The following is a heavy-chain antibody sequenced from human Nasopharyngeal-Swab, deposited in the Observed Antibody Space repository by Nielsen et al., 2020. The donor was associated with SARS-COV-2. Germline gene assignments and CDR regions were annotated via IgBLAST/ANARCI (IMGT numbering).Heavy chain of an antibody. D-gene: IGHD3-22*01. V-gene: IGHV4-30-4*01. Sequence: SETLSLTCTVSGGSISSGDYSWSWIRQPPGKGLEWIEYIYYIGSTYSTPSLKSRVTISVHTSKNQFYLKLSSVTAADTAVYYCARVTDIHTYYYDSSGYYYFDYGGQGTLVTVSS. CDR2: IYYIGST. J-gene: IGHJ4*02. CDR3: ARVTDIHTYYYDSSGYYYFDY. CDR1: GGSISSGDYS.